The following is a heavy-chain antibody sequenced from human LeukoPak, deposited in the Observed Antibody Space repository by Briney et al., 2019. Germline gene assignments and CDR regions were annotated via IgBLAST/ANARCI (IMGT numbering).Heavy chain of an antibody. Sequence: ASVRVSCKASGGTFSSYAISWVRQAPGQGLEWMGGIIPIFGTANYAQKFQGRVTITTDESTSTAYMELSSLRSEDTAVYYCASTVYDFRSGYYGSWGQGTLVTVSS. D-gene: IGHD3-3*01. CDR1: GGTFSSYA. CDR2: IIPIFGTA. V-gene: IGHV1-69*05. CDR3: ASTVYDFRSGYYGS. J-gene: IGHJ4*02.